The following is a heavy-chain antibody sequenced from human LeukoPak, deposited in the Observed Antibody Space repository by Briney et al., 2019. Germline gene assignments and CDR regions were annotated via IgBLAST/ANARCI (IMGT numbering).Heavy chain of an antibody. V-gene: IGHV3-48*04. CDR1: GFTFSSYG. CDR2: ISSSSSTI. J-gene: IGHJ4*02. D-gene: IGHD3-16*01. CDR3: ARDVGDY. Sequence: GRSLRLSCAASGFTFSSYGMHWVRQAPGKGLEWVSYISSSSSTIYYADSVKGRFTISRDNAKNSLYLQMNSLRAEDTAVYYCARDVGDYWGQGTLVTVSS.